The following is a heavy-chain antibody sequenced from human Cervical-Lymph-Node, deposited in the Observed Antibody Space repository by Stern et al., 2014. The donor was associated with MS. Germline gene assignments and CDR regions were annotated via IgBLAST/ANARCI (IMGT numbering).Heavy chain of an antibody. CDR3: AREVAGHRLGMMDV. Sequence: QVQLVQSGAEVKTPGASVKLSCKASGYTFISYYMYWVRQAPGQGLEWIGIINPSGGSTSYAQKFQGRVTMTRDTSTSTLYMELSSLRSEDTAVYYCAREVAGHRLGMMDVWGQGTSVTVSS. J-gene: IGHJ6*02. D-gene: IGHD6-19*01. CDR2: INPSGGST. V-gene: IGHV1-46*01. CDR1: GYTFISYY.